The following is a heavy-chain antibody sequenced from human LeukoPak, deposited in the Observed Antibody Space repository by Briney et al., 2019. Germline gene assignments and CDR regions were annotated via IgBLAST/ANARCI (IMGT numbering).Heavy chain of an antibody. Sequence: GSLRLSCAASGFTVSSNYMSWIRQPPGKGLEWIGYIYYTGSTNYNPSLKSRVTISVDTSKNQFSLKLSSVTAADTAVYYCARGALISYSYGPFDYWGQGTLVTVSS. CDR3: ARGALISYSYGPFDY. CDR1: GFTVSSNY. CDR2: IYYTGST. V-gene: IGHV4-59*02. D-gene: IGHD5-18*01. J-gene: IGHJ4*02.